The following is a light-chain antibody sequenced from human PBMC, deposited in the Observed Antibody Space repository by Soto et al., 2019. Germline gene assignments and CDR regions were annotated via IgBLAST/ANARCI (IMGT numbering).Light chain of an antibody. CDR3: QQYYSTLRT. CDR2: WAS. Sequence: DIVMTQSPDSLAVSLGERATINCKSSQRVLYSSNNKNYLAWYQQKPGQPPKLLIYWASTRESGVPDRFSGSGSGTDFTLTICSLQAEDVAVYCCQQYYSTLRTFGQGTKVDIK. CDR1: QRVLYSSNNKNY. V-gene: IGKV4-1*01. J-gene: IGKJ1*01.